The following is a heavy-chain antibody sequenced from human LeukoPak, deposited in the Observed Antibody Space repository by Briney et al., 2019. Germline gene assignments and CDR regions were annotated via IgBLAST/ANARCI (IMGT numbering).Heavy chain of an antibody. Sequence: SETLSLTCTVSGGSISSYYWSWIRQPAGKGLEWIGRIYTSGSTNYNPSLKSRVTMSVGTSKNQFSLKLSSVTAADTAVYYCARSNTYYYDSSGYRFNWFDPWGQGTLVTVSS. D-gene: IGHD3-22*01. CDR1: GGSISSYY. J-gene: IGHJ5*02. CDR3: ARSNTYYYDSSGYRFNWFDP. V-gene: IGHV4-4*07. CDR2: IYTSGST.